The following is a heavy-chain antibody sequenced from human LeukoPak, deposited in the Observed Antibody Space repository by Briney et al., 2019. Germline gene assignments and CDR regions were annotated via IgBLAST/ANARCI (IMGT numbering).Heavy chain of an antibody. Sequence: PGGSLRLSCAASGFTFSHMNWVRQAPGKGLEWVSYISSSSTTIYYADSVKGRFTISRDNAKNSLYLQMNSLRDEDTAVCYCAKDGLSRMDVWGKGTTVTVSS. V-gene: IGHV3-48*02. D-gene: IGHD3-16*02. CDR2: ISSSSTTI. J-gene: IGHJ6*04. CDR3: AKDGLSRMDV. CDR1: GFTFSH.